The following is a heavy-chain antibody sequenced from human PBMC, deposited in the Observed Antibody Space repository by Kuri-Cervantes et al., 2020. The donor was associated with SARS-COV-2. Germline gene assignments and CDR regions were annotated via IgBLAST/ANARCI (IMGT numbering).Heavy chain of an antibody. J-gene: IGHJ4*02. CDR3: ARSIVVVPAPFDY. CDR1: GFTFSSYA. V-gene: IGHV3-30-3*01. D-gene: IGHD2-2*01. Sequence: GGSLRLSCAASGFTFSSYAMSWVRQAPGKGLEWVAVISYDGSNKYYADSVKGRFTISRDNSKNTLYLQMNSLRAEDTAVYYCARSIVVVPAPFDYWGQGTLVTVSS. CDR2: ISYDGSNK.